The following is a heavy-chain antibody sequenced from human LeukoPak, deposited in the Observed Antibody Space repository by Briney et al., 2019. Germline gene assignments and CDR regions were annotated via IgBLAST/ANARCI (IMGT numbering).Heavy chain of an antibody. CDR3: ARDFGGKGRYFQH. CDR2: IIPIFGTA. Sequence: SVKVSCKASGGTFSSYAISWVRQAPGQGLEWMGGIIPIFGTANYAQKFQGRVTITADESTSTAYMELSSLRSEDTAVYYCARDFGGKGRYFQHWGQGTLVTVSS. CDR1: GGTFSSYA. V-gene: IGHV1-69*13. J-gene: IGHJ1*01. D-gene: IGHD2-15*01.